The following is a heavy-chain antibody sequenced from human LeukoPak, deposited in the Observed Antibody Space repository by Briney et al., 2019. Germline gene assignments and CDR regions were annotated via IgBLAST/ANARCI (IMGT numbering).Heavy chain of an antibody. Sequence: SETLSLTCTVSGGSIRSYYWNWIRQPAGKGLEWIGRIYASGTTNYNSSLQSRVTMSVATSKHQLSLKLNSVTAAETAVYDCVRDRDWNYAFDIWGQGTMVTVSS. V-gene: IGHV4-4*07. D-gene: IGHD1-7*01. CDR1: GGSIRSYY. CDR3: VRDRDWNYAFDI. J-gene: IGHJ3*02. CDR2: IYASGTT.